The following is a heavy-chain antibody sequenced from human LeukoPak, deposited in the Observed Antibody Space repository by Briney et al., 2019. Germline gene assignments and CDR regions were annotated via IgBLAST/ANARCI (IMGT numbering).Heavy chain of an antibody. CDR2: ISISSNYI. D-gene: IGHD3-3*01. Sequence: GGSLRLSCAASGFTFSSYEMNWVRQAPGKGLEWVSSISISSNYIYYADSVKGRFTISRDNAKNSLYLQVNSLRAEDTAVYYCARGSRFGVVERDASDIWGQGTMVTVSS. J-gene: IGHJ3*02. CDR1: GFTFSSYE. CDR3: ARGSRFGVVERDASDI. V-gene: IGHV3-21*01.